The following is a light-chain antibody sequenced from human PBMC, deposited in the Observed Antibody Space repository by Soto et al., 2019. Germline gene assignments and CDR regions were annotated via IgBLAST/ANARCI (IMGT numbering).Light chain of an antibody. CDR3: MQGTHWPCM. Sequence: DVVVTQSPLSLPVTFGQPASISCRSSQSLIHSVGYTYLTWFQQRPSQSPRRLIYKVSDQDSWDCDRFNGSGTGNDLPLKISRVGAEDVGVYYCMQGTHWPCMVGQGTEVEIK. V-gene: IGKV2-30*02. CDR1: QSLIHSVGYTY. J-gene: IGKJ1*01. CDR2: KVS.